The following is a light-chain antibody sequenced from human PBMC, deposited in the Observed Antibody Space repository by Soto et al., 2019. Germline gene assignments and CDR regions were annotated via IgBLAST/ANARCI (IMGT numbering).Light chain of an antibody. CDR2: DVS. CDR3: QQFNSYPII. Sequence: AIQLTQSPSSLSASVGDRVTITCRASQDIRGALAWYQQKPGKAPKILIYDVSRLQSGVTTRLSGSSSGTDLTLTISSLQPEDSATYHCQQFNSYPIIFGQGMRLDIK. CDR1: QDIRGA. J-gene: IGKJ5*01. V-gene: IGKV1-13*02.